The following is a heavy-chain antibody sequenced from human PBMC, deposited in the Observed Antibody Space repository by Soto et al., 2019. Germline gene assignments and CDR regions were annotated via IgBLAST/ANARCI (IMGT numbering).Heavy chain of an antibody. J-gene: IGHJ3*02. D-gene: IGHD3-22*01. CDR2: INPNSGGT. CDR3: ARESTYYYDSDLGAFEI. Sequence: GASVKVSCKASGYTFTGYYMHWVRQAPGQGLEWMGWINPNSGGTNYAQKFQGWVTMTRDTSISTAYMELSRLRSDDTAVYYCARESTYYYDSDLGAFEIWGQGTMFTVSS. CDR1: GYTFTGYY. V-gene: IGHV1-2*04.